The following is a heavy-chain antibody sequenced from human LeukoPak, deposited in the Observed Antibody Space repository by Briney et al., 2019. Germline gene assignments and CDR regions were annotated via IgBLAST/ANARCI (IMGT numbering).Heavy chain of an antibody. CDR1: GDSVSSNSAA. D-gene: IGHD3-16*01. CDR2: TYYRSKWYT. Sequence: SQTLSLTCALSGDSVSSNSAAWIWIRQSPSRGLEWLGRTYYRSKWYTEYAVSVKSRITINPDTSKNQFSLQLSSVNPEDTAVYYCARLGSRSNYWGQGTLVTVSS. V-gene: IGHV6-1*01. CDR3: ARLGSRSNY. J-gene: IGHJ4*02.